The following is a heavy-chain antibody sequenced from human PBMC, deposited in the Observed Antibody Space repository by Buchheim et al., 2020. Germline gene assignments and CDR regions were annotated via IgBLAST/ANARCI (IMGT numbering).Heavy chain of an antibody. CDR1: GGSIDSRNYY. Sequence: QLQLQESGPGLVKPSETLSLTCTVSGGSIDSRNYYWGWIRQPPGEGLEWIGTICSTGTIYYNPSLKSRVTISVDTSKNQFSLKLSSVTAADTAVYYCVRDPYYYDNSGYKYFFDYWGQGIL. CDR3: VRDPYYYDNSGYKYFFDY. D-gene: IGHD3-22*01. V-gene: IGHV4-39*07. CDR2: ICSTGTI. J-gene: IGHJ4*02.